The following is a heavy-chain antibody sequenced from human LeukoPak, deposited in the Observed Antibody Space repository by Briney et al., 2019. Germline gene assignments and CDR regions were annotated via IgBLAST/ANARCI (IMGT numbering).Heavy chain of an antibody. CDR1: GFTFSSYW. Sequence: PGGSLRLSCAASGFTFSSYWMHWVRQAPGKGLVWVSRINSDGSSTIYADSVKGRFTISRDNAKNTLYLQMNSLRAEDTAVYYCASEKYDFWSGYPDYWGQGTLVTVSS. CDR2: INSDGSST. D-gene: IGHD3-3*01. V-gene: IGHV3-74*01. CDR3: ASEKYDFWSGYPDY. J-gene: IGHJ4*02.